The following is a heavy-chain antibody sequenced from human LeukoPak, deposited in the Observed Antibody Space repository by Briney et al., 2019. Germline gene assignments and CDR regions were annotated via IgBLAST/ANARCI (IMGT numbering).Heavy chain of an antibody. CDR3: AKDSDTSGWADAFDI. J-gene: IGHJ3*02. D-gene: IGHD6-19*01. CDR2: ISSSSSYI. V-gene: IGHV3-21*04. CDR1: GFTFSSYS. Sequence: GGSLRLSCAASGFTFSSYSMNWVRQAPGKGLEWVSSISSSSSYIYYADSVKGRFTISRDNAKNSLYLQMNSLRAEDTAVYYCAKDSDTSGWADAFDIWGQGTMVTVSS.